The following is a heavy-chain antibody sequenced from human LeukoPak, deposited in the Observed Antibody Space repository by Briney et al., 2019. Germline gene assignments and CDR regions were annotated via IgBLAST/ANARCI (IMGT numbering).Heavy chain of an antibody. D-gene: IGHD1-26*01. V-gene: IGHV3-20*04. Sequence: GGSLRLSCAASGFTFDDYGMSWVRQAPGKGLEWVSGINWNGGSTGYADSVKGRFTISRDNAKNSLYLQMNSLRAEDTALYYCAKAVGFSGSREYYFDYWGQGTLVTVSS. CDR3: AKAVGFSGSREYYFDY. CDR1: GFTFDDYG. CDR2: INWNGGST. J-gene: IGHJ4*02.